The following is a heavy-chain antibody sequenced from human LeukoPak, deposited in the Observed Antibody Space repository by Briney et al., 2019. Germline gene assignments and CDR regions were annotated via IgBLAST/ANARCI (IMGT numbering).Heavy chain of an antibody. D-gene: IGHD6-6*01. Sequence: SETLSLTCTVSGGSISSSGFHWGWIRQPPGKGLEWIGTIYYSGSTYYNPSLKSRVTISIDTSKNQFSLRLNSVTAADTAVYYCARGLGFSIAARHHYYYMDVWGKGTTVTVSS. J-gene: IGHJ6*03. CDR3: ARGLGFSIAARHHYYYMDV. V-gene: IGHV4-39*01. CDR1: GGSISSSGFH. CDR2: IYYSGST.